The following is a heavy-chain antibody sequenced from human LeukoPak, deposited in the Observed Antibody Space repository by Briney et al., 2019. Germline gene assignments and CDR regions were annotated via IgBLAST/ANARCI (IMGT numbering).Heavy chain of an antibody. CDR3: ARVGSLTTFD. D-gene: IGHD4-17*01. CDR1: GGSISTYY. CDR2: IQYRGNA. V-gene: IGHV4-59*01. Sequence: SETLSPTCTVSGGSISTYYWTWIRQPPGTVMEWIGYIQYRGNADYNPSLKSRVTISVDTSNNQCSLRLSSVTAADTAMYYCARVGSLTTFDWGQGTLVTVSS. J-gene: IGHJ4*02.